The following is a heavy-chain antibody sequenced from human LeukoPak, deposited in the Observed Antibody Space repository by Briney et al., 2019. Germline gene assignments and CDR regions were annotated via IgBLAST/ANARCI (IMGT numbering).Heavy chain of an antibody. CDR1: GLTFRNYA. V-gene: IGHV3-23*01. CDR2: ISGSGGGT. Sequence: GGSLRLSCAVSGLTFRNYAMNWVRQAPGKGLEWVSSISGSGGGTFYADSVKGRFTISRDNSKKTVYLQMQSLRVEDTAVYYCVKSNNLGGDYWGQGTLVTVSS. J-gene: IGHJ4*02. CDR3: VKSNNLGGDY. D-gene: IGHD1/OR15-1a*01.